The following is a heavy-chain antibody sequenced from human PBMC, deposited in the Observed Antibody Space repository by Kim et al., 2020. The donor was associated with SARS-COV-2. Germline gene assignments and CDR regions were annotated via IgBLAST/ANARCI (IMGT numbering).Heavy chain of an antibody. V-gene: IGHV3-30*04. CDR1: GFTFSSYA. J-gene: IGHJ4*02. CDR2: ISYDGSNK. CDR3: ARAGDY. Sequence: GGSLRLSCAASGFTFSSYAMHWVRQAPGKGLEWVAVISYDGSNKYYADSVKGRFTISRDNSKNTLYLQMNSLRAEDTAVYYCARAGDYWGQGTLVTVSS.